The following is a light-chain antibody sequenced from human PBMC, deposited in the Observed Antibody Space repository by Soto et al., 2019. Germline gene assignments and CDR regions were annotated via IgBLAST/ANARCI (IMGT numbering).Light chain of an antibody. J-gene: IGLJ3*02. V-gene: IGLV4-69*01. CDR2: LNSDGSH. Sequence: QPVLTQSPSASASLGASVKLTCTLSSGHRSYAIAWHQQQPEKGPRYLMKLNSDGSHNKGDGIPDRFSGSSSGAERYLTISSLQSEDEADYYCQTWDAGIRVFGGGTKLTVL. CDR3: QTWDAGIRV. CDR1: SGHRSYA.